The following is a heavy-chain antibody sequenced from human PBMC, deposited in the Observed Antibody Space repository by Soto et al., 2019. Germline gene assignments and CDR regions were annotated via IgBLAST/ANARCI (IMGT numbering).Heavy chain of an antibody. CDR1: GYTYLGYG. V-gene: IGHV1-18*01. J-gene: IGHJ4*02. D-gene: IGHD6-25*01. CDR2: ISGYNGDT. CDR3: ARDPGEAAIRPLDF. Sequence: QVQLVQSGAEVKEAGASVKVSCKTSGYTYLGYGITWVRRAPGQGLEWVGWISGYNGDTKYAKKFQGRVAMTTDTSTSTAYMELRSLRFDDTAVYYCARDPGEAAIRPLDFWGQGTLVTVSS.